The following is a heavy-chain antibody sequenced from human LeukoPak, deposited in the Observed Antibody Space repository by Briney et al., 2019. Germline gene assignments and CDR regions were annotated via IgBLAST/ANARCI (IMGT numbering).Heavy chain of an antibody. D-gene: IGHD2-2*01. J-gene: IGHJ3*02. CDR1: GFTFSSYW. CDR2: ISSSSSYI. V-gene: IGHV3-21*01. CDR3: ARDCRSSTSCLTDAFDI. Sequence: GGSLRLSCVASGFTFSSYWMTWVRQAPGKGLEWVSSISSSSSYIYYADSVKGRFTISRDNAKNSLYLQMNSLRAEDTAVYYCARDCRSSTSCLTDAFDIWGQGTMVTVSS.